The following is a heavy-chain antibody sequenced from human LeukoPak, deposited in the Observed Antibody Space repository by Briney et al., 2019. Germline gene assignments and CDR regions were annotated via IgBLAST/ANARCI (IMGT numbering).Heavy chain of an antibody. CDR1: GFTFSSYA. CDR2: VSSSGGST. Sequence: GGSLRLSCPASGFTFSSYAMSWVRQAPGKGLEWVSAVSSSGGSTNYADYVKGQFTISRDNSKNTVYLHMNNLRAEDTAVYYCAKEGRKTGNTYGYEFDSWGQGTLVTVSS. D-gene: IGHD5-18*01. CDR3: AKEGRKTGNTYGYEFDS. V-gene: IGHV3-23*01. J-gene: IGHJ4*02.